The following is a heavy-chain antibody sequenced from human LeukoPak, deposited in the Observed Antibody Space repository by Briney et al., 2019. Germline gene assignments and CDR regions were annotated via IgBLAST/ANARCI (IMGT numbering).Heavy chain of an antibody. CDR3: ARVYAPYYYDSSGYFGY. J-gene: IGHJ4*02. V-gene: IGHV4-34*01. CDR1: GGSFSGYY. Sequence: SETLSLTCAVYGGSFSGYYWSWLRQPPGKGLEWIGEINHSGSTNYNPSLKSRVTISVDTSKNQFSLKLCSVNAADTAVYYCARVYAPYYYDSSGYFGYWGQGTLVTVSS. D-gene: IGHD3-22*01. CDR2: INHSGST.